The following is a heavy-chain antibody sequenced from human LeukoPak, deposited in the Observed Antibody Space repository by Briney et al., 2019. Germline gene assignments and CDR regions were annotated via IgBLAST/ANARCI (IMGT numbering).Heavy chain of an antibody. V-gene: IGHV3-13*01. D-gene: IGHD3-22*01. J-gene: IGHJ2*01. CDR1: GFTFNYYD. CDR3: ARGVSYYYDNSGHPGWYFDL. Sequence: HPGGSLRLSCAVSGFTFNYYDMHWVRQAPGKRLEWVSAIRTTGDTHYPDSVKGRFAMSREDAKNSVHLQMNTQRAGDTAVYYCARGVSYYYDNSGHPGWYFDLWGRGTLVTVSS. CDR2: IRTTGDT.